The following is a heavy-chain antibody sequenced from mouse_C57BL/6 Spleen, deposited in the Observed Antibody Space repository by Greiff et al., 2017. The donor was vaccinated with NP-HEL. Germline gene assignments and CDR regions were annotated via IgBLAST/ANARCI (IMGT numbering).Heavy chain of an antibody. D-gene: IGHD1-1*01. CDR1: GYSFTSYY. CDR3: ARDTTLVLYY. J-gene: IGHJ2*01. Sequence: QVQLQQSGPELVKPGASVKISCKASGYSFTSYYIHWVKQRPGQGLEWIGWIYPGSGNTKYNEKFKGKATLTADTSSSTAYMQLSSLTSEDSAVYYCARDTTLVLYYWGKGTTLTAAS. CDR2: IYPGSGNT. V-gene: IGHV1-66*01.